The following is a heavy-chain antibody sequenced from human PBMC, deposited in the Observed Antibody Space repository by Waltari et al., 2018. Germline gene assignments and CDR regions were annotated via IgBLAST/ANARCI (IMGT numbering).Heavy chain of an antibody. Sequence: QVQLVESGGGVVQPGRSLRLSCAASEFTFRSYAMHWVRQAPGKGLSWVAGSSYNERNINYVDSVKGRFIISRDNSRKMLDLQMNSLRTEDTAGYYCARDYCDRTNCHGMDVWGQGTTVTVSS. CDR1: EFTFRSYA. CDR2: SSYNERNI. D-gene: IGHD3-22*01. J-gene: IGHJ6*02. CDR3: ARDYCDRTNCHGMDV. V-gene: IGHV3-30*04.